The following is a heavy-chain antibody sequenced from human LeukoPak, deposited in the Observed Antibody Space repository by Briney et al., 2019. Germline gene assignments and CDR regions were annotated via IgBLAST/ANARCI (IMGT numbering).Heavy chain of an antibody. CDR1: GGSFSGYY. Sequence: SETLSLTCAVYGGSFSGYYWSWIRQPPGKGLEWIGEINHSGSTNYNPSLKSRVTISVDKSKNQFSLKLSSVTAADTAVYYCARGSLLTGFDYWGQGTLVTVSS. V-gene: IGHV4-34*01. D-gene: IGHD1-26*01. J-gene: IGHJ4*02. CDR3: ARGSLLTGFDY. CDR2: INHSGST.